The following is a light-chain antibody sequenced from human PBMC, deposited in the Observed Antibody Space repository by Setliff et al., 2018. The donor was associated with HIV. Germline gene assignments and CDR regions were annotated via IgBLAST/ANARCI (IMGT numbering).Light chain of an antibody. J-gene: IGKJ5*01. CDR1: QSLLHSNGYNY. CDR2: LGS. V-gene: IGKV2-28*01. Sequence: DIVVTQSPLSLPVTPGEPASISCRSSQSLLHSNGYNYFDWYLQKPGQSPQLLIYLGSNRASGVPDRFSGSGSGTDFTLKISRVEAEDVGVYYCMQALQTPKTFGQGTRLEIK. CDR3: MQALQTPKT.